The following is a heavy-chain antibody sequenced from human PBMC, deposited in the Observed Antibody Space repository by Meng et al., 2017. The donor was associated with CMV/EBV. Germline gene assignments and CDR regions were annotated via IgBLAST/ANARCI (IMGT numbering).Heavy chain of an antibody. CDR1: GYTFTGYY. Sequence: ASVKVSCKASGYTFTGYYMHWVRQAPGQGLEWMGWINPNSGGTNYAQKFQGRVTMTRDTSISTAYVELSRLRSDDTAVYYCATETQYYDSSGYPLRWGQGTLVTVSS. CDR2: INPNSGGT. D-gene: IGHD3-22*01. J-gene: IGHJ4*02. V-gene: IGHV1-2*02. CDR3: ATETQYYDSSGYPLR.